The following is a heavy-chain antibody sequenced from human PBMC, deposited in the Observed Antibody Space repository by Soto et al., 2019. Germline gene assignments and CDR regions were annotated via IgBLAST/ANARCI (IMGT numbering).Heavy chain of an antibody. CDR3: AKDTAPGFYDANGHLDY. D-gene: IGHD2-8*01. J-gene: IGHJ4*02. CDR1: GISFDDYA. V-gene: IGHV3-9*01. CDR2: INWDSGDI. Sequence: SLRLSCVVSGISFDDYAMHWVRQVSGKGLEWVSGINWDSGDIGYADSVKGRFTISRDNAKNSLYLQMNSLKTEDTALYYCAKDTAPGFYDANGHLDYWGQGTPVTVSS.